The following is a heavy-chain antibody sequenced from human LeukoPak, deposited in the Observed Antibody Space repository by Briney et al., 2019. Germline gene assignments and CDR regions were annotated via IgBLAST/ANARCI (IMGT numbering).Heavy chain of an antibody. Sequence: GGSLRLSCAASGFTFSSYWMSWVRQAPGKGLEWVAFIRYDGSNKYYADSVKGRFTISRDNSKNTLYLQMNSLRAEDTAVYYCAKEEKWLAGYWGQGTLVTVSS. CDR1: GFTFSSYW. V-gene: IGHV3-30*02. CDR2: IRYDGSNK. CDR3: AKEEKWLAGY. D-gene: IGHD6-19*01. J-gene: IGHJ4*02.